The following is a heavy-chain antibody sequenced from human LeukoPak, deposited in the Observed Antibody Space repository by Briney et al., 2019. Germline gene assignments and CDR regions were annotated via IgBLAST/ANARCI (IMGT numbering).Heavy chain of an antibody. CDR1: GGSISSGGYY. V-gene: IGHV4-39*07. J-gene: IGHJ2*01. CDR3: ARPQFDFWSGYPADYWYFDL. Sequence: SETLSLTCTVSGGSISSGGYYWAWIRQPPGKGLEWIGEINHSGSTKSSPSLKGRVTLSVDTSKNQFSLKLTSVTAADTAVYYCARPQFDFWSGYPADYWYFDLWGRGTLVTVSS. D-gene: IGHD3-3*01. CDR2: INHSGST.